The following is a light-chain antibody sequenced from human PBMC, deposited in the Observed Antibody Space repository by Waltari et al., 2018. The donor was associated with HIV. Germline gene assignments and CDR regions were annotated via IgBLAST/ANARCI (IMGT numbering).Light chain of an antibody. CDR3: SSYTSSSTLGV. Sequence: QSALTQPASVSGSPGQSITISCTGTSSDIGGYNYVSWYQQHPGKAPKLMISDVSPRPAGVCNRVSGAKSGNTASLTISGLQAEDEADYYCSSYTSSSTLGVFGSGTKVTVL. V-gene: IGLV2-14*03. CDR1: SSDIGGYNY. J-gene: IGLJ1*01. CDR2: DVS.